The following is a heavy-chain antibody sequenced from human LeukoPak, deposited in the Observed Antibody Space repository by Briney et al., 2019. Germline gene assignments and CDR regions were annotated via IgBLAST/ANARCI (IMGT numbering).Heavy chain of an antibody. CDR3: AKDVGGSYGYYFDY. V-gene: IGHV3-66*03. D-gene: IGHD1-26*01. J-gene: IGHJ4*02. Sequence: GGSLRLSCAASGFTLTRNHMNWVRQVPGKGLEWVSIIYSSDATYYADSVKGRFTISRDNSKNTLYLQMNSLRAQDTAVYYCAKDVGGSYGYYFDYWGQGTLVTVSS. CDR1: GFTLTRNH. CDR2: IYSSDAT.